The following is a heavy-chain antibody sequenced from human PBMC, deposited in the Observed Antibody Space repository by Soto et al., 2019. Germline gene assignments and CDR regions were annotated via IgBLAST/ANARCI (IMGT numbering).Heavy chain of an antibody. CDR1: GGSISATNW. V-gene: IGHV4-4*02. Sequence: QVHLQESGPGLVKPSGTLSLTCAVSGGSISATNWWHWVRQPPGKGLEWIAKIYHSGSSHSNPSLQSRVTISIDKSKIQFSLYLRSVTAADTAVYYCARDSGDYRLNDAFDIWGRGTMVTVSS. CDR3: ARDSGDYRLNDAFDI. J-gene: IGHJ3*02. D-gene: IGHD4-17*01. CDR2: IYHSGSS.